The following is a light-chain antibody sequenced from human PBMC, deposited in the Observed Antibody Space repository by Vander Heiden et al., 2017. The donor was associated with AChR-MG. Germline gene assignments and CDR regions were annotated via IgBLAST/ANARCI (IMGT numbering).Light chain of an antibody. Sequence: SVLTPPPSVSGAPGQRVTIPCVGTNYNIGAGYGVQWYRHLPGAAPKVLIFRSVDRPSGVPDRFSGSKSGTSASLAITGLQAEDEAVYYCQSYDNGLSGWVLGGGTKVT. J-gene: IGLJ3*02. V-gene: IGLV1-40*01. CDR2: RSV. CDR3: QSYDNGLSGWV. CDR1: NYNIGAGYG.